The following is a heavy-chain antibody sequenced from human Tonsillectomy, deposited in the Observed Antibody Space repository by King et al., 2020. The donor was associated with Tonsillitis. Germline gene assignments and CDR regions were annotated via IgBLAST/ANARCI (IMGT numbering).Heavy chain of an antibody. D-gene: IGHD7-27*01. V-gene: IGHV3-9*01. CDR1: GFTFDDYA. J-gene: IGHJ6*02. CDR2: ISWNSGSI. Sequence: VQLVESGGGLVQPGRSLRLSCAASGFTFDDYAMHWVRQAPGKGLEWVSGISWNSGSIGYADAVKGRFTISRDNAKNSLYLQMNSLRAEDTALYYCAKGATGDPGYHYYGMDVWGQGTTVTVSS. CDR3: AKGATGDPGYHYYGMDV.